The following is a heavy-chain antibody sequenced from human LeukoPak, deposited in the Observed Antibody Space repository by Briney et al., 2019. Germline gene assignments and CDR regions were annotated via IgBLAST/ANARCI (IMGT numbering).Heavy chain of an antibody. D-gene: IGHD7-27*01. CDR1: GFTFSSYS. CDR2: IKSETNGGTA. J-gene: IGHJ4*02. Sequence: GGSLRLSCAASGFTFSSYSMNWVRQAPGKGLEWVAHIKSETNGGTADYAAAVEGRFTISRDDSKNTLYLRMNSLKIEDTAVYFCTTNPGTWGDFWGQGSLVTVSS. V-gene: IGHV3-15*07. CDR3: TTNPGTWGDF.